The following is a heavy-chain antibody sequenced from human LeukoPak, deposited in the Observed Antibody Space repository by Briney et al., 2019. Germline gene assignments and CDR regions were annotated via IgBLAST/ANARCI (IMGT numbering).Heavy chain of an antibody. V-gene: IGHV3-66*01. Sequence: GGSLRLSCTASGFNFRNFAMSWVRQAPGKGLEWVSVIYSGGSTYYADSVKGRFIISRDNSKNTLYLQMNSLRAEDTAVYYCARDGEYSSSWYGSYYSDYWGQGTLVTVSS. J-gene: IGHJ4*02. CDR1: GFNFRNFA. CDR3: ARDGEYSSSWYGSYYSDY. CDR2: IYSGGST. D-gene: IGHD6-13*01.